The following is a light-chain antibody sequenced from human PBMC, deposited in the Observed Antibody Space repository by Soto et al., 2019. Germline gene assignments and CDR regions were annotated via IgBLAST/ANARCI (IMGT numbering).Light chain of an antibody. V-gene: IGLV2-14*01. CDR2: DVS. J-gene: IGLJ1*01. CDR1: SSDIGGYKY. CDR3: SSYTGGSTYV. Sequence: QSVLTQPASGSGSPGQSSSISCTETSSDIGGYKYVSWYQQHPGKAPKLMIYDVSNRPSGVSNRFSGSKSGNTATLTISGLQGEDEAEYYCSSYTGGSTYVFGTGTKVTVL.